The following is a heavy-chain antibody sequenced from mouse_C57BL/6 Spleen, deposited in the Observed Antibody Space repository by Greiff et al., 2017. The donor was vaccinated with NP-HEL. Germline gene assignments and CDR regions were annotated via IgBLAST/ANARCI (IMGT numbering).Heavy chain of an antibody. CDR2: ISNGGGST. J-gene: IGHJ1*03. D-gene: IGHD1-1*01. V-gene: IGHV5-12*01. CDR1: GFTFSDYY. CDR3: ARLYYGSSYDWYFDV. Sequence: EVKLEESGGGLVQPGGSLKLSCAASGFTFSDYYMYWVRQTPEKRLEWVAYISNGGGSTYYPDTVKGRFTISRDNAKNTLYLQMSRLKSEDTAMYYCARLYYGSSYDWYFDVWGTGTTVTVSS.